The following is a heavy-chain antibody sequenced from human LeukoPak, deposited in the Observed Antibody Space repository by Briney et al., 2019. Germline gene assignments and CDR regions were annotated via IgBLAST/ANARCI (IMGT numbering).Heavy chain of an antibody. Sequence: GGSLRLSCAASGFTFSSYRMNWVRQAPGKGLDWVSSISSSHNNIYYADLVKGRFSISRDNAKNSLFLQMNSLRAEDTAVYYCVRDRSPGYFDYWGQGTLVTVSS. V-gene: IGHV3-21*01. D-gene: IGHD3-10*01. CDR1: GFTFSSYR. CDR2: ISSSHNNI. CDR3: VRDRSPGYFDY. J-gene: IGHJ4*02.